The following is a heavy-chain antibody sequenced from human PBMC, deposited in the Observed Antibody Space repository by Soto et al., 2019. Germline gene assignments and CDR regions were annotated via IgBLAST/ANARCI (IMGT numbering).Heavy chain of an antibody. J-gene: IGHJ4*02. CDR2: INTDASYT. Sequence: EVQLVESGGGLVQPGGSLRLFCAASGFTFSTYWMHWVRQVPGEGLVWVSRINTDASYTTYADSVKGRFTISRDNAKNTLYLQMNSLRVEDTGVYYCSRAQWPYTFDSWGPGTLVTVSS. CDR1: GFTFSTYW. D-gene: IGHD6-19*01. V-gene: IGHV3-74*01. CDR3: SRAQWPYTFDS.